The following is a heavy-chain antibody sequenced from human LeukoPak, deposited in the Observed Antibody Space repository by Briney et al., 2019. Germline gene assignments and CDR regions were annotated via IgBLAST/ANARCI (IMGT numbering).Heavy chain of an antibody. CDR1: EFTVSSNY. D-gene: IGHD3-3*01. CDR3: AKVGFSEMEWLLYSDH. Sequence: GGSLRLSCAASEFTVSSNYMSWVRQAPGKGLEWVSVIYSGGSTYYADSVKGRFTISRHNSKNTLYLQMNSLRAEDTAVYYCAKVGFSEMEWLLYSDHWGQGTLVTVSS. J-gene: IGHJ4*02. CDR2: IYSGGST. V-gene: IGHV3-53*01.